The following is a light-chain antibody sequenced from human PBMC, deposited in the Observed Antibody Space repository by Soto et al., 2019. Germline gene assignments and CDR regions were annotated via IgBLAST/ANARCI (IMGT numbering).Light chain of an antibody. J-gene: IGLJ1*01. V-gene: IGLV2-14*01. Sequence: QSALTQPASVSGSPGQSITISCTGTSSDVGGYNYVSWYQQHPGKAPKLMIYEVTNRPSGVSTRFSGSKSGNTASLIISGLQAEDEADYYGSSYTDISTYVFGTGTKVTVL. CDR1: SSDVGGYNY. CDR3: SSYTDISTYV. CDR2: EVT.